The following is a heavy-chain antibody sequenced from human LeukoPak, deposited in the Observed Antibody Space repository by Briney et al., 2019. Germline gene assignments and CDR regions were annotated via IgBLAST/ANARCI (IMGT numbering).Heavy chain of an antibody. CDR3: ARDGNFDY. Sequence: GASVKVSCKASGYTFTDYYMHWVRQAPGQGLEWMGLINANSGGTNYAQRFQGGVTMTRDTSIRTVYMELSRLRSDDTAVYYCARDGNFDYWGQGTLVAVSS. CDR1: GYTFTDYY. V-gene: IGHV1-2*02. J-gene: IGHJ4*02. CDR2: INANSGGT.